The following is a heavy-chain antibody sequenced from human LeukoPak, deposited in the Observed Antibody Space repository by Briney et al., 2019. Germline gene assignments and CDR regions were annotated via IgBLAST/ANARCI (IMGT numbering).Heavy chain of an antibody. CDR2: STHSGST. Sequence: SETLSLTCAVYGASFSGHYWTYIRQPPGKGLEWIGESTHSGSTNYNPSLKSRVTISVDTSKNRFSLKLTSVTAADTAVYYCARGRTGAAALDFWGPGTLVTVSS. CDR3: ARGRTGAAALDF. CDR1: GASFSGHY. D-gene: IGHD6-13*01. V-gene: IGHV4-34*01. J-gene: IGHJ4*02.